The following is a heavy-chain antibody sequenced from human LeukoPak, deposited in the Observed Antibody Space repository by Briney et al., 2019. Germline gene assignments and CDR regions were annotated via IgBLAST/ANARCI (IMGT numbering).Heavy chain of an antibody. CDR1: GFTFSSYG. J-gene: IGHJ4*02. Sequence: PGGTLRLSCAASGFTFSSYGMHWVRQAPGKGLEWVAFIRYDGSNKYYADSVKGRFTISRDNSKNTLYLQMNSLRAEDTAVYYCAKDWEMATSSAPFDYWGQGTLVTVSS. CDR3: AKDWEMATSSAPFDY. CDR2: IRYDGSNK. D-gene: IGHD5-24*01. V-gene: IGHV3-30*02.